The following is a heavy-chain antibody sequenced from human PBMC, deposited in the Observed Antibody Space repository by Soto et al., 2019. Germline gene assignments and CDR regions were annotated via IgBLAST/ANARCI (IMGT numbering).Heavy chain of an antibody. CDR2: IIPIFGTA. Sequence: WASVKVSCKASGGTFSSYAISWVRQAPGQGLEWMGGIIPIFGTAHYAQKFQGRVTITADESTSTAYMELRSLRSEDTAVYDCASGHIGRTGSYVLSFDYWGQGTLVTVSS. CDR1: GGTFSSYA. J-gene: IGHJ4*02. D-gene: IGHD3-10*01. CDR3: ASGHIGRTGSYVLSFDY. V-gene: IGHV1-69*13.